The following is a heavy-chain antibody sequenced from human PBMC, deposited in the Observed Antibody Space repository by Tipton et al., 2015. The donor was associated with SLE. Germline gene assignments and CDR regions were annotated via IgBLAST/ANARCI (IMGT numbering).Heavy chain of an antibody. CDR2: VYSGGET. CDR1: GFTFSSYD. J-gene: IGHJ4*02. V-gene: IGHV3-53*05. CDR3: VQGGWLDY. Sequence: SLRLSCAASGFTFSSYDMAWVRQAPGKGLQWVSVVYSGGETFYEDSVEGRFTISRDIPRNTLYLQMNSLRAEDTAIYYCVQGGWLDYWGQGTLVAVSS. D-gene: IGHD6-19*01.